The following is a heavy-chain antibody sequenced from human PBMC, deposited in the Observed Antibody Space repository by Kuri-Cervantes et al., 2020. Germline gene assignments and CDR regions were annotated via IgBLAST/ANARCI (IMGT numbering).Heavy chain of an antibody. V-gene: IGHV3-13*01. Sequence: GGSLRLSCAASGFTFSSYDMHWVRQATGKGLEWVSAIGTAGDTYYPGSVKGRFTISRDNSKNTLYLQMNSLRAEDTAVYYCARDDDCGGDCSRAFDIWGQGTMVTVSS. CDR1: GFTFSSYD. CDR3: ARDDDCGGDCSRAFDI. D-gene: IGHD2-21*02. CDR2: IGTAGDT. J-gene: IGHJ3*02.